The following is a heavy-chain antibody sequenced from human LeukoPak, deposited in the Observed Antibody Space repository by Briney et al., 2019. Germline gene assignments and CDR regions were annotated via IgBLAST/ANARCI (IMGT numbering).Heavy chain of an antibody. Sequence: PGRSLRLSCAASGFTFDDYAMHWVRQAPGKGLEWVSGISWNSGSIGYADSVKGRFTISRDNAKNSLYLQMNSLRAEDTALYYCAKDSGASGSYYELDYWGQGTLVTVSS. CDR1: GFTFDDYA. D-gene: IGHD1-26*01. J-gene: IGHJ4*02. V-gene: IGHV3-9*01. CDR2: ISWNSGSI. CDR3: AKDSGASGSYYELDY.